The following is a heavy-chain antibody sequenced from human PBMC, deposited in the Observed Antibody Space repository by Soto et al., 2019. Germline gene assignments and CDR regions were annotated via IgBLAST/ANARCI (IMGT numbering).Heavy chain of an antibody. Sequence: GGSLRLSCAASGFTFDDYTMHWVRQAPGKGLEWVSLISWDGGSTYYADSVKGRFTISRDNSKNSLYLQMNSLRTEDTALYYCAKDSAGEPGLYYYGMDVWGQGTTVTVSS. J-gene: IGHJ6*02. CDR2: ISWDGGST. CDR3: AKDSAGEPGLYYYGMDV. D-gene: IGHD7-27*01. V-gene: IGHV3-43*01. CDR1: GFTFDDYT.